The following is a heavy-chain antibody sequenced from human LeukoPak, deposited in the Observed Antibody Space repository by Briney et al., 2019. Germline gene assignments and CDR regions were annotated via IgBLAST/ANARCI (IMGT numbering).Heavy chain of an antibody. CDR1: GGSISSGGYY. CDR2: IYYSGST. D-gene: IGHD6-13*01. J-gene: IGHJ5*02. CDR3: ADYSRNNWFDP. V-gene: IGHV4-31*03. Sequence: SETLSLTCTVSGGSISSGGYYWSWIRQHPGKGLEWIGYIYYSGSTYYNPSLKSRVTISVDTSKNQFSLKLSSVTAVDTAVYYCADYSRNNWFDPWGQGTLVTVSS.